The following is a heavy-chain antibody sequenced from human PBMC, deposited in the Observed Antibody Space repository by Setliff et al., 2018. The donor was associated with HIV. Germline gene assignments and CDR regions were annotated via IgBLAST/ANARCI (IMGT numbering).Heavy chain of an antibody. CDR1: GGSFSGYY. Sequence: PSETLSLTCAVYGGSFSGYYWSWVRQPPGKGLEWIGEINHSGSTNYNPPLKSRVTIPVDTSKNQFSLKLSSVTAADTAVYYCARGKWFDPWGQGTLVTVSS. CDR3: ARGKWFDP. CDR2: INHSGST. J-gene: IGHJ5*02. V-gene: IGHV4-34*01.